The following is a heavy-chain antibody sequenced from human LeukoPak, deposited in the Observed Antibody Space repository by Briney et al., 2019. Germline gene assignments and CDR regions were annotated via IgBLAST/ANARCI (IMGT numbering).Heavy chain of an antibody. CDR3: ARGDTGYSSSWKNWFDP. D-gene: IGHD6-13*01. Sequence: GESLKISCKGSGYSFTSYWIGWVRQMPGKGLEWMGIIYPGDSHTRYSPSFQGQVTISADKSISTAYLQWSSLKASDTAMYYCARGDTGYSSSWKNWFDPWGQGTLVTVSS. J-gene: IGHJ5*02. CDR2: IYPGDSHT. V-gene: IGHV5-51*01. CDR1: GYSFTSYW.